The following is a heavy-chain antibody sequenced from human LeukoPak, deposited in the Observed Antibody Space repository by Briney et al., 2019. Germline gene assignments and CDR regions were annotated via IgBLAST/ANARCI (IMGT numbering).Heavy chain of an antibody. CDR1: GFTFSSYA. CDR3: AGPNYFS. V-gene: IGHV3-23*01. D-gene: IGHD3-10*01. CDR2: ISGSGGST. J-gene: IGHJ5*02. Sequence: PGGSLRLSCAASGFTFSSYAMSWVRQAPGKWLEWVSAISGSGGSTYDAESVKGRYTISRDNSKNTLYLQMNSLRAEDTAVYYCAGPNYFSWGQGTLVTVSS.